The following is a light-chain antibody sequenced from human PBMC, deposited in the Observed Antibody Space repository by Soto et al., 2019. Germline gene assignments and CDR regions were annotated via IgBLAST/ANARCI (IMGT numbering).Light chain of an antibody. CDR3: SSYAGSNVLV. Sequence: QLVLTQPPSASGSPGQSVTISCTGTSSDVGYYDYVSWYQQHPGKAPKLMIYEVTKRPSGVPDRFSGSKSGNTASLTVSGLQAEDEADYYCSSYAGSNVLVFGTGTKVTVL. V-gene: IGLV2-8*01. J-gene: IGLJ1*01. CDR2: EVT. CDR1: SSDVGYYDY.